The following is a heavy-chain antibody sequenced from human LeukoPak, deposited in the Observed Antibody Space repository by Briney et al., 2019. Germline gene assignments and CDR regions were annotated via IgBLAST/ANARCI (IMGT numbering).Heavy chain of an antibody. CDR1: GFIFTSNY. J-gene: IGHJ4*02. CDR2: LYSSGYT. D-gene: IGHD5-12*01. Sequence: GGSLRLSCAASGFIFTSNYMSWVRQAPGQGLEWVSVLYSSGYTKYADSVKGRFSISRDTSENTLSLHMNSLRAEDSAVYYCTAKGNGYTGTYVFAHWGRGTRVPGSS. CDR3: TAKGNGYTGTYVFAH. V-gene: IGHV3-66*01.